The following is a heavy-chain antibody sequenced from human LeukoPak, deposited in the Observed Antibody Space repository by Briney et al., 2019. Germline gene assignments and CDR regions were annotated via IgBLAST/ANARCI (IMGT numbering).Heavy chain of an antibody. CDR2: INPSGGIT. CDR3: ARLEAP. Sequence: ASVKVSCKASGYTFTSYGISWVRQAPGQGLEWMGIINPSGGITRYAQKFQGRVTMTRDMSTSTVYMELSSLRSDDTAMYYCARLEAPWGQGTQVIVSS. V-gene: IGHV1-46*01. CDR1: GYTFTSYG. J-gene: IGHJ5*02.